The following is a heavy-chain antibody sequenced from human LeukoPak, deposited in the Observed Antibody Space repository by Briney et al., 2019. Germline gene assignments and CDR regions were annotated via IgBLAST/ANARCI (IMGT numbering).Heavy chain of an antibody. CDR3: AKRRDYFDH. CDR1: GFTFSDYY. J-gene: IGHJ4*02. V-gene: IGHV3-11*01. CDR2: ISGSGTTI. Sequence: GGSLRLSCAASGFTFSDYYMSWIRQTPGKGLEWLAYISGSGTTIYYADSVRGRFTISGDNSQSSLYLQMNSLRTEDTAVYYCAKRRDYFDHWGQGALVTVSS.